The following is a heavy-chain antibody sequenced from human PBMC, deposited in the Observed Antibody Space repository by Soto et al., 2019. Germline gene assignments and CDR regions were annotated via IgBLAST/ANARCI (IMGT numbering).Heavy chain of an antibody. J-gene: IGHJ4*02. D-gene: IGHD3-16*01. CDR2: LFYAVTT. CDR1: GSSINSSGYY. V-gene: IGHV4-39*01. CDR3: ARLPSRHLVEY. Sequence: SETLSLTCTVPGSSINSSGYYWGWIRQPPGTGLEWIGSLFYAVTTYYNPSPKSRVTISFDTSKNQFSLNLRSVTAADTAVYYCARLPSRHLVEYWGQGALVTVAS.